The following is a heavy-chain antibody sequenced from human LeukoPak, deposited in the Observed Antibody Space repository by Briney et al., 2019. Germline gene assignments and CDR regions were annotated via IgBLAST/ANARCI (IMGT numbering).Heavy chain of an antibody. D-gene: IGHD3-22*01. V-gene: IGHV3-30-3*01. CDR3: ARGDYDSSGYYLDY. Sequence: GRSLRLSCAASGFTFSSYAMHWVRQAPGKGVEWLAVISYDGSNKYYADSVKGRFTISRDNSKNTLYLQMNSLRAEDTAVYYCARGDYDSSGYYLDYWGQGTLVTVSS. CDR1: GFTFSSYA. CDR2: ISYDGSNK. J-gene: IGHJ4*02.